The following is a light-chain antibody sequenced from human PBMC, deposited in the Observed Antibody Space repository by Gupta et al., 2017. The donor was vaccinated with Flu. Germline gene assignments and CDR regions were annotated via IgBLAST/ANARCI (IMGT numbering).Light chain of an antibody. CDR1: SPHIGYNF. V-gene: IGLV1-51*01. CDR2: DND. CDR3: ATWDTTLNTVV. Sequence: QSVFTQPPSMSAAPGQKVHLSSSGRSPHIGYNFVSWYQQLPETAPKLLIYDNDIRPSGIPDRFSGSKSGTSATLAITGLQTGDEADYFCATWDTTLNTVVFGGGTKVTVL. J-gene: IGLJ2*01.